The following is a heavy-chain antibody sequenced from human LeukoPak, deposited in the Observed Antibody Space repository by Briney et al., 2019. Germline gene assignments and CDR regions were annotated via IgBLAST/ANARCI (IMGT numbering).Heavy chain of an antibody. CDR3: ARYLNSGPEDF. Sequence: PGGSLRLSCAATGFTFSNYWMSWFRQAPGKGLEWVANIKYDGREIKYVDSVKGRFTISRDNAKNSLFLQMNSLRAEDTAVYYCARYLNSGPEDFWGQGTLVTVSS. CDR1: GFTFSNYW. D-gene: IGHD1-26*01. J-gene: IGHJ4*02. CDR2: IKYDGREI. V-gene: IGHV3-7*01.